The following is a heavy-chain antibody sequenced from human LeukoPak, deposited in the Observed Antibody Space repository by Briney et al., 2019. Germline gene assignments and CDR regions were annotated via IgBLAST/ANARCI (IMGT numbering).Heavy chain of an antibody. CDR3: TTVYHHVAY. CDR1: GFTFHNAW. V-gene: IGHV3-15*01. CDR2: IKSTPDGATT. D-gene: IGHD5-12*01. J-gene: IGHJ4*02. Sequence: GGSLRLSCGGSGFTFHNAWIDWVWQAPGKGLEWVGRIKSTPDGATTDFPETVKGRFSISRDDSENTLFLQMNSLKTEDTAVYYCTTVYHHVAYWGQGTLVTVSS.